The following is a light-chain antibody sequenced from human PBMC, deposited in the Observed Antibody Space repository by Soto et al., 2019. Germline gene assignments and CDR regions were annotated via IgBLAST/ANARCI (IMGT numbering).Light chain of an antibody. CDR1: QSVSSN. V-gene: IGKV3-15*01. J-gene: IGKJ1*01. Sequence: EIVITQSPAPPSVSPGERATLSCRASQSVSSNLAWYQQKPGQAPRLLIYGASTRATGIPARFSGSGSGTDFTLTINRLEPEDFAVYYCQQYGSSPPTFGQGTKVDIK. CDR2: GAS. CDR3: QQYGSSPPT.